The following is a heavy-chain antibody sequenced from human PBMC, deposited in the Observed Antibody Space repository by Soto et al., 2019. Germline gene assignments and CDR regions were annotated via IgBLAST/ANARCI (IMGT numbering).Heavy chain of an antibody. CDR1: GGSISSSVNS. Sequence: PSETLSLTCAVSGGSISSSVNSWSWIRQPLGKGLEWIGYIYHTGSTYYNPSLTSRVTISVDRSKNQFSLKLISVTAADTAVYYCGRDRDGYNYIDYWGQGTLVTVSS. CDR3: GRDRDGYNYIDY. CDR2: IYHTGST. D-gene: IGHD5-12*01. J-gene: IGHJ4*02. V-gene: IGHV4-30-2*01.